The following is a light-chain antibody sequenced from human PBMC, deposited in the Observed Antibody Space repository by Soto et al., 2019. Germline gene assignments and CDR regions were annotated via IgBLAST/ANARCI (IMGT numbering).Light chain of an antibody. CDR3: QQRTNWPLGLT. V-gene: IGKV3-11*01. J-gene: IGKJ4*01. CDR2: DAS. Sequence: EIVLTQSPVTLSLSPGERATLSCRASQSVSGYLAWYQQKAGQAPRLLIYDASNRATGIPARFSGSGSGTDFTLTISSLEPEDFAVYYCQQRTNWPLGLTFGGGTKVEIK. CDR1: QSVSGY.